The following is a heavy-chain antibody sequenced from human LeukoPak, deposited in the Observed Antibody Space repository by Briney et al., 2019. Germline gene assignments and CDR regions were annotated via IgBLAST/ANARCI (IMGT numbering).Heavy chain of an antibody. V-gene: IGHV3-7*04. Sequence: GGSLRLSCTASAITFSKSWMSWVRQAPGKGLGWVANIKQDGSDTKYVDSVKGRFTISRDNAKNSLFLQMNSLRGEDTAIYYCARHLAGDSLYRHFDYWGQGTLVTVSS. CDR3: ARHLAGDSLYRHFDY. D-gene: IGHD5/OR15-5a*01. CDR2: IKQDGSDT. CDR1: AITFSKSW. J-gene: IGHJ4*02.